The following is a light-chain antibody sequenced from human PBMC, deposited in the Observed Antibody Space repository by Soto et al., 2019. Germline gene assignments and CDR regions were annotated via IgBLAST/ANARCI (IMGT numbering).Light chain of an antibody. CDR2: RNN. Sequence: QSVLTQPPSAYGTPGQRVTISCSGSSSNIGSNFIYWYQQLPGTAPKLLIYRNNERPSGVPDRFSGSKSGTSASLAISGLGSEDEADYHCAAWDDSLSGVVFGGGTKLTVL. V-gene: IGLV1-47*01. CDR1: SSNIGSNF. J-gene: IGLJ2*01. CDR3: AAWDDSLSGVV.